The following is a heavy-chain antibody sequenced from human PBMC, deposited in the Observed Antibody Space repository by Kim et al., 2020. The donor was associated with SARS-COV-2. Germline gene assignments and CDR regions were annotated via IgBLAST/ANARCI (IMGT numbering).Heavy chain of an antibody. V-gene: IGHV6-1*01. CDR3: VGGGGWNT. Sequence: SQTLSLTCAISGDSVSSNSAAWNCIRQSPSRGLEWLGRTYYRSKWYNEYAVTVKSRITINPDTSKNQFSLQLNSVTPEDTAVNYCVGGGGWNTWGQGNLVTVSS. J-gene: IGHJ5*02. CDR1: GDSVSSNSAA. D-gene: IGHD6-19*01. CDR2: TYYRSKWYN.